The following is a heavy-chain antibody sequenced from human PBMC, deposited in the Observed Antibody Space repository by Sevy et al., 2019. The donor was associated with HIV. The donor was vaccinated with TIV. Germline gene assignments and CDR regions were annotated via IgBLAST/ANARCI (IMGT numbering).Heavy chain of an antibody. CDR3: ARDFNWHFDC. J-gene: IGHJ4*02. CDR1: GFTFGSYA. CDR2: IWYGSSNK. V-gene: IGHV3-33*01. Sequence: GGSLRLSCVASGFTFGSYAMHWVRQAPGKGLEWVSVIWYGSSNKYYEDSVKGRFIISSDNSKNTLYLQMNSLRAEDTAVYYCARDFNWHFDCWGQGTLVTVSS.